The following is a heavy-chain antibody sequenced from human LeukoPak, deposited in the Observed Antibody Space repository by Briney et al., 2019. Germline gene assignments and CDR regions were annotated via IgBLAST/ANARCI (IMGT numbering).Heavy chain of an antibody. CDR1: GFTFSSYA. CDR3: AKARGGDYYDSSGYYYVRSPFDY. CDR2: ISYDGSNK. D-gene: IGHD3-22*01. Sequence: PGGSLRLSCAASGFTFSSYAMHWVRQAPGKGLEWVAVISYDGSNKYYADSVKGRFTISRDNSKNTLYLQMNSLRAEDTAVYYCAKARGGDYYDSSGYYYVRSPFDYWGQGTLVTVSS. J-gene: IGHJ4*02. V-gene: IGHV3-30-3*01.